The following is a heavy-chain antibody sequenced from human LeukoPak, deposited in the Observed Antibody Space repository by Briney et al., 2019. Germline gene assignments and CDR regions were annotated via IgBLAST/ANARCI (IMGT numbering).Heavy chain of an antibody. J-gene: IGHJ4*02. CDR3: ARKYSSGPAHFDY. V-gene: IGHV3-30*09. Sequence: GGSLRLSCAASGFTFSTFALHWVRQAQGKGLEWVAVISSDGTYQDYADSVKGRFAISRDNSKNTLFLQMNSLRVEDTAVYYCARKYSSGPAHFDYWGQGTLDTVSS. D-gene: IGHD6-19*01. CDR1: GFTFSTFA. CDR2: ISSDGTYQ.